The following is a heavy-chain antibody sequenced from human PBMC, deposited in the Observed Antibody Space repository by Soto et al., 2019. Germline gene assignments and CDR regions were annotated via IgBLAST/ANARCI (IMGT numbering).Heavy chain of an antibody. CDR1: GFTFSRYW. D-gene: IGHD3-16*01. V-gene: IGHV3-74*01. Sequence: EVQLVESGGGLVLAGGSLRLSCAASGFTFSRYWMHWVRQAPGKGLVWVSRISSYGSDTHYADSVKGRFTISRDNAKNTLYLQMNSLRAEDTAVYYCASNYAYAEGYYWYGIDVWGQGTTVTVSS. J-gene: IGHJ6*02. CDR2: ISSYGSDT. CDR3: ASNYAYAEGYYWYGIDV.